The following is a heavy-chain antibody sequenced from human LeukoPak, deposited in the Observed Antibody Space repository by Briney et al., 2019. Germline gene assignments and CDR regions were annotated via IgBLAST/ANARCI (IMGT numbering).Heavy chain of an antibody. CDR1: GYSFTSYW. J-gene: IGHJ4*02. D-gene: IGHD3-22*01. CDR3: ARRYYYDSSGYYYFDY. Sequence: GESLQLSCQGSGYSFTSYWIGWVRQMPGKGLEWMGIIYPGDSDTRYSPSFQGQVTISADKSISTAYLQWSSLKASDTAMYYCARRYYYDSSGYYYFDYWGQGTLVTVSS. V-gene: IGHV5-51*01. CDR2: IYPGDSDT.